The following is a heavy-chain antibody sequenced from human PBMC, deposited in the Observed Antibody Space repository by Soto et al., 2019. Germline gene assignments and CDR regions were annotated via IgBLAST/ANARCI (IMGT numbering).Heavy chain of an antibody. Sequence: PGGSLRLSCSASGFTFSSYAMHWVRQAPGKGLEYVSAISSNGGSTYYADSVKGRFTISRDNSKNTLYLQMSSLRAEDTAVYYCVKEAGKSDRYYFDYWGQGTLVTVSS. V-gene: IGHV3-64D*06. CDR3: VKEAGKSDRYYFDY. J-gene: IGHJ4*02. D-gene: IGHD6-13*01. CDR2: ISSNGGST. CDR1: GFTFSSYA.